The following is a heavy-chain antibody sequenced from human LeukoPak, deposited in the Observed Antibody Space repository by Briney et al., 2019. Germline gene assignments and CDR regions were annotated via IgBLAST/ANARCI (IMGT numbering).Heavy chain of an antibody. CDR1: GYTFTSYY. CDR2: INPSGGST. J-gene: IGHJ6*03. V-gene: IGHV1-46*01. CDR3: AIDPESNYAGYYYYYIDV. D-gene: IGHD4-11*01. Sequence: ASVKVSCKASGYTFTSYYMHWVRHAPGQGLEWMGIINPSGGSTSYAQKFQGRVTMTRDTSTSTVYMELSSLRSEDTAVYYCAIDPESNYAGYYYYYIDVWGKGTTVTVSS.